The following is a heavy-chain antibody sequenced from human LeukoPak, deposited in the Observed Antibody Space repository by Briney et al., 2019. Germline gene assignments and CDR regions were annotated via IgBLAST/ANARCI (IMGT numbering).Heavy chain of an antibody. J-gene: IGHJ4*02. V-gene: IGHV4-39*01. CDR3: ARHYPDCSGGSCYPYPPLFDY. CDR1: GGSISSSSYY. D-gene: IGHD2-15*01. Sequence: PSETLSLTCTVSGGSISSSSYYWGWIRQPPGKGLEWIGSIYYSGSTYYNPSLKSRVTISVDTSKNQFSLKLSSVTAADTAVYYCARHYPDCSGGSCYPYPPLFDYWGQGTLVTVSS. CDR2: IYYSGST.